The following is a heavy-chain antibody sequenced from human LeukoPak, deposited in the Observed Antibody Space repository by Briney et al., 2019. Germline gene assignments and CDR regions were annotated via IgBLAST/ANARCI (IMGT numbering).Heavy chain of an antibody. J-gene: IGHJ4*02. V-gene: IGHV4-59*01. CDR1: GGSISSYY. Sequence: PSETLSLTCTVSGGSISSYYWSWIRQPPGQGLKWIGNIYYSGSTNYNPSLKSRVTISVDTSKNQFSLKLSSVTAADTAFYYWRRGFDSSSATDYWGQGTLVTVSS. CDR3: RRGFDSSSATDY. D-gene: IGHD6-6*01. CDR2: IYYSGST.